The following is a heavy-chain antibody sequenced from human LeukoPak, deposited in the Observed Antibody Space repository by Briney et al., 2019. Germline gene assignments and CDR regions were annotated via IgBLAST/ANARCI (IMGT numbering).Heavy chain of an antibody. D-gene: IGHD5-24*01. J-gene: IGHJ4*02. CDR1: GGSISSGPYY. CDR2: FYSSGNT. V-gene: IGHV4-61*02. Sequence: SETLSLTCTVSGGSISSGPYYWNWIRQPAGTGLDWIGRFYSSGNTNYNPSLKSRVTISLDTSKNQFSLRLSSVTAADTAVYYCARAPYDGYKLDYWGQGTLVTVSS. CDR3: ARAPYDGYKLDY.